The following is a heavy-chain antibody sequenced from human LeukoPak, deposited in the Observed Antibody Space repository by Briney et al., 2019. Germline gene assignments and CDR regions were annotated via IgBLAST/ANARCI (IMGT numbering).Heavy chain of an antibody. V-gene: IGHV3-74*01. CDR2: INSDGSST. Sequence: GVSLRLSCAASGFTFSSYYMHWVRQAPGKGRVCVSRINSDGSSTSYADSVKGRFTISRDNSKNTLYLQMNRLRAEDKAVYYCARDLFQLDCSSTSCYGDAVDYWGQGTLVTVSS. D-gene: IGHD2-2*01. CDR1: GFTFSSYY. CDR3: ARDLFQLDCSSTSCYGDAVDY. J-gene: IGHJ4*02.